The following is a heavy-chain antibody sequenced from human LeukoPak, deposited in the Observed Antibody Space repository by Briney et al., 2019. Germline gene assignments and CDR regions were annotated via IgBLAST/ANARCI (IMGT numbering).Heavy chain of an antibody. D-gene: IGHD2-2*01. CDR3: ARGAYCSSISCLGGHPGYYYYMDV. Sequence: GASVKVSCKASGYTFTDYYRHWVRQAPGQGLEWMGWINSKSGGTNYAQRFQGRVTMTRDTSIRTGYMELSRLRSDDTAIYYCARGAYCSSISCLGGHPGYYYYMDVWGKGTTVTVSS. J-gene: IGHJ6*03. V-gene: IGHV1-2*02. CDR1: GYTFTDYY. CDR2: INSKSGGT.